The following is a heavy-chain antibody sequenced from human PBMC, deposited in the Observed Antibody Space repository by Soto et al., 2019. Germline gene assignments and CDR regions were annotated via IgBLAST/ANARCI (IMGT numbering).Heavy chain of an antibody. D-gene: IGHD3-10*01. J-gene: IGHJ3*02. CDR1: GRSISSYY. CDR2: IYYSGST. V-gene: IGHV4-59*01. CDR3: ARVWGGAFDI. Sequence: SETLSLTCPVDGRSISSYYWSWIRQPPGKGLEWIGYIYYSGSTNYNPSLKSRVTISVDTSKNQFSLKLSSVTAADTAVYYCARVWGGAFDIWGQGTMVT.